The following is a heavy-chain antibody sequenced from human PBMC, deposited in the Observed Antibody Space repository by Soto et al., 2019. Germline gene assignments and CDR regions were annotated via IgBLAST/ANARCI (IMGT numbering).Heavy chain of an antibody. Sequence: VASVKVSCKASGYTFTGYYMHWVRQAPGQGLEWMGWINPNSGGTNYAQKFQGRVTMTRDTSISTAYMELSRLRSDDTAVYYCARGWNHYGDYVWLDPWGQGTLVTVYS. V-gene: IGHV1-2*02. D-gene: IGHD4-17*01. CDR1: GYTFTGYY. J-gene: IGHJ5*02. CDR2: INPNSGGT. CDR3: ARGWNHYGDYVWLDP.